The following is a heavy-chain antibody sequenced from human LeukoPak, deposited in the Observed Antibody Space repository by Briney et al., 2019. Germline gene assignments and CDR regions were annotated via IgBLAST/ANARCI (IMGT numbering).Heavy chain of an antibody. CDR1: GFTFDDYW. CDR2: IKQDGSEK. Sequence: GGSLRLSCAASGFTFDDYWMTWVRQAPGKGLEWVAHIKQDGSEKYYVDSLKGRFTISRDNAKNSLFLQMNSLRAEDTAVYYCVRDCSSASLSSGCYYAMDVWGKGTTVTVSS. J-gene: IGHJ6*04. V-gene: IGHV3-7*03. CDR3: VRDCSSASLSSGCYYAMDV. D-gene: IGHD2-2*01.